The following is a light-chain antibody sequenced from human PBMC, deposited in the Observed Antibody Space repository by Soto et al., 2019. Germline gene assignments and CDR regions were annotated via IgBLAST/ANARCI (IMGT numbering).Light chain of an antibody. CDR3: SSYSTTSALV. CDR2: DVS. V-gene: IGLV2-14*03. CDR1: SADIGAFNY. Sequence: QPVLTQPASVSGSPGQSITISCAGTSADIGAFNYVSWYQHHPGKAPKLLIYDVSDRPSGVSTRFSASKSANTASLPISGLQADDEGDYDCSSYSTTSALVFGGGTKLTVL. J-gene: IGLJ2*01.